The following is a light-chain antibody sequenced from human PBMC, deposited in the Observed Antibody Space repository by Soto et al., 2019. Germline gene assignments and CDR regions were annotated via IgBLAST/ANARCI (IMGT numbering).Light chain of an antibody. J-gene: IGKJ2*01. CDR3: QQCYSTPYT. V-gene: IGKV1-39*01. CDR2: AAS. CDR1: QSIRSY. Sequence: DIQMTQSPSSLSASVGDRVTITCRASQSIRSYLNWYQQKPGKAPKLLIYAASILQSGVPSRFSGSGSGTDYTLTISSLQPEDFATYYCQQCYSTPYTFGQGTKLEIK.